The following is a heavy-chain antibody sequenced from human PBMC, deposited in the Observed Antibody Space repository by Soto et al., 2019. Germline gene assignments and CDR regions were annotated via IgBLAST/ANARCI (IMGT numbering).Heavy chain of an antibody. CDR1: GGHFISYV. CDR2: IIPIFGTA. D-gene: IGHD2-8*01. J-gene: IGHJ6*02. V-gene: IGHV1-69*06. Sequence: QVQLVQSGAEVKKPGSSVKVSCKASGGHFISYVISWVRQDPGQGLEWVGGIIPIFGTANYVQKFQGRVTITADKSTSTAYMQVSSLRSEETAVYYCARDSPYCANGVCFMDVWGQGTTVTV. CDR3: ARDSPYCANGVCFMDV.